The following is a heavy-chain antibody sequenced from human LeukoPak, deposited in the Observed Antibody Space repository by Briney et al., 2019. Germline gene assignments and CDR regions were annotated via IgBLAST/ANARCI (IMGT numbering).Heavy chain of an antibody. J-gene: IGHJ1*01. D-gene: IGHD3-22*01. CDR2: IYYSGRT. Sequence: SETLSLACSVSGDSVSRSDSYWDWIRQPPGKGLEWIGTIYYSGRTYYSPSLKSRVTMSVDPSNNQFSLNLRSVTAADTALYYCARRRYYDGSGYLEWGQGTLLSVSS. CDR1: GDSVSRSDSY. V-gene: IGHV4-39*01. CDR3: ARRRYYDGSGYLE.